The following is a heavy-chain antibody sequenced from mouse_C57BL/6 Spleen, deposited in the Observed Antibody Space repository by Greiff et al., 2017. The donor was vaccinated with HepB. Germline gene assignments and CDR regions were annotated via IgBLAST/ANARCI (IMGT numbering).Heavy chain of an antibody. CDR3: AREGIYYDYDYWYFDV. Sequence: QVQLQQPGTELVKPGASVKLSCKASGYTFTSYWMHWVKQRPGQGLEWIGNINPSNGGTNYNEKFKSKATLTVDKSSSTAYMQLSSLTSEDSAVYYCAREGIYYDYDYWYFDVWGTGTTVTVSS. D-gene: IGHD2-4*01. J-gene: IGHJ1*03. V-gene: IGHV1-53*01. CDR2: INPSNGGT. CDR1: GYTFTSYW.